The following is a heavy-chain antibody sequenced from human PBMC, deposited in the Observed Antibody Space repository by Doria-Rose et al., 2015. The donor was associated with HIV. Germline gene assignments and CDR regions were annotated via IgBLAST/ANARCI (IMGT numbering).Heavy chain of an antibody. CDR3: ARIKSSRWYHKYYFDF. CDR1: GVSLSSPGMG. D-gene: IGHD6-13*01. CDR2: IFSDDVR. Sequence: QITLKESGPVLVKPTETLTLTCTVSGVSLSSPGMGVSWIRQPPGKALEWLANIFSDDVRSYKTSLESRLTISRGTSKSQVVLTTTDMDPVDTATYYCARIKSSRWYHKYYFDFWGQGTLVIVSA. V-gene: IGHV2-26*01. J-gene: IGHJ4*02.